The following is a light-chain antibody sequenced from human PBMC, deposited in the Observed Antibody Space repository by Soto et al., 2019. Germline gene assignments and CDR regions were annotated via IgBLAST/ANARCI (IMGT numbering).Light chain of an antibody. CDR3: QHYDNLPYT. CDR1: QDITKY. J-gene: IGKJ2*01. Sequence: DIQMTQSPSSLSASVGDRVTITCQASQDITKYLSWFQQKPGKVPKLLIYDASELETGVPSRFSGSGSGTDFTFTISSLQHEDIATYYCQHYDNLPYTFGQGTKLEMK. CDR2: DAS. V-gene: IGKV1-33*01.